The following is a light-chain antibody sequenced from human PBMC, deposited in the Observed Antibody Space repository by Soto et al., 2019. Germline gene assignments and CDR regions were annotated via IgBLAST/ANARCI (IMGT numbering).Light chain of an antibody. CDR3: CSYAGHSTYV. V-gene: IGLV2-23*01. CDR1: SSDVGSYDF. Sequence: QSALTQPASVSASPGQSITIPCTGSSSDVGSYDFVSWYQQHPGKAPKLMIYEGSTRSSGVSNRFSGSKSGNTASLTSSGLQCEDEADYHCCSYAGHSTYVFGTGTKLTVL. J-gene: IGLJ1*01. CDR2: EGS.